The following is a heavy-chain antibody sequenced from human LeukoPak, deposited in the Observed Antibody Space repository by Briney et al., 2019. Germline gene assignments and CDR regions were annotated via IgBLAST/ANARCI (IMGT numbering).Heavy chain of an antibody. CDR3: TRDLVDIVVVRAARDLNWFDS. Sequence: GGSLRLSCTASGFTFGDYSMSWFRQAPGKGLEWVGFISSKAYGGTKEYAESVKGRFTITSDDYKSIAYLHMNSLKTEDTAVYYCTRDLVDIVVVRAARDLNWFDSWGQGTLVTVSS. V-gene: IGHV3-49*03. D-gene: IGHD2-2*01. J-gene: IGHJ5*01. CDR1: GFTFGDYS. CDR2: ISSKAYGGTK.